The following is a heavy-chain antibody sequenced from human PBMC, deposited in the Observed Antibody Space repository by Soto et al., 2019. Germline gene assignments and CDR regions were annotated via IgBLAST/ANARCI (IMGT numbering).Heavy chain of an antibody. J-gene: IGHJ4*02. Sequence: SENPCPPRTVSGGSPSTFAWSVCRQPPGKGLEWIGYIYYNGRTNYNPSLESRVTISLDTSKSQFSLKLSSVSAADTAVYYCARDGSGYDFWSGPYFFDYWGPGTLVTVSS. CDR2: IYYNGRT. V-gene: IGHV4-59*01. D-gene: IGHD3-3*01. CDR3: ARDGSGYDFWSGPYFFDY. CDR1: GGSPSTFA.